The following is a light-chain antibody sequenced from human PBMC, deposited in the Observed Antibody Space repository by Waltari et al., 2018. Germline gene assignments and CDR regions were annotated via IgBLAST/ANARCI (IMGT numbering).Light chain of an antibody. Sequence: QPVVTQDPSLTVSPGGTVTLPCASSKGAVTSVYYPSGLQQNPGQPPGALMYSTSNKHSWTPARFSGSLLGGKAALTLSGVQPEDEADYYCLLYYGGAWVFGGGTKLAVL. V-gene: IGLV7-43*01. CDR3: LLYYGGAWV. J-gene: IGLJ3*02. CDR1: KGAVTSVYY. CDR2: STS.